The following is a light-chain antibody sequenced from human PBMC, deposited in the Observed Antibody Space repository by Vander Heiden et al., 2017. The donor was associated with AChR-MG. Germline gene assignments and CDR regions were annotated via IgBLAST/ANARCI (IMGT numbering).Light chain of an antibody. V-gene: IGLV2-14*03. CDR3: SSYVFSAASWI. J-gene: IGLJ2*01. Sequence: QSALTQPASVSGSPGQSITISCTGASSDGGAYKDVAWYQVHPGKAPKLLIYDAAKCPSGVATRFSGSRSGNTAALTISALQDEDEADYYCSSYVFSAASWIFGGGTKLTVL. CDR2: DAA. CDR1: SSDGGAYKD.